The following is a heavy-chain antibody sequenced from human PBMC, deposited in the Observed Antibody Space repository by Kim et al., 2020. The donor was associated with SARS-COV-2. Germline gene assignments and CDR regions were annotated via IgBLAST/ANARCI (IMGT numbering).Heavy chain of an antibody. J-gene: IGHJ4*02. Sequence: YYADSVKGRFTISRDNAKNSLYLQMNSLRAEDTAVYYCARGGSSGWCAVYWGQGTLVTVSS. CDR3: ARGGSSGWCAVY. D-gene: IGHD6-19*01. V-gene: IGHV3-21*01.